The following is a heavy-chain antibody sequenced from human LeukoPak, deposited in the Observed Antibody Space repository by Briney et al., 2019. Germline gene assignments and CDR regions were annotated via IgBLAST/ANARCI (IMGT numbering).Heavy chain of an antibody. J-gene: IGHJ4*02. Sequence: GGSLRLSCAASGFTFSSYGMHWVRQAPGKGLEWVAVIWYDGSNKYYADSVKGRFTISRDNSKNTLYLQMNSLRAEDTAVYYCAKTPYLMIVVVTTYYFDYWGQGTLVTVSS. D-gene: IGHD3-22*01. V-gene: IGHV3-33*06. CDR2: IWYDGSNK. CDR1: GFTFSSYG. CDR3: AKTPYLMIVVVTTYYFDY.